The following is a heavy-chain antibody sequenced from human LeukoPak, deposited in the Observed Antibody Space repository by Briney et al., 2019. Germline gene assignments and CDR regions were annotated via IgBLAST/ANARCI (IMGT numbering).Heavy chain of an antibody. CDR2: IWYDGSNK. CDR1: GFTFSSYG. V-gene: IGHV3-33*01. D-gene: IGHD6-6*01. Sequence: PGGSLRLSCAASGFTFSSYGMLCVRQAPGKGLEWVAVIWYDGSNKYYADSVKGRFTISRDNSKNTLYLQMNSLRAEDTAVYYCARLGEQLVPFDYWGQGTLVTVSS. J-gene: IGHJ4*02. CDR3: ARLGEQLVPFDY.